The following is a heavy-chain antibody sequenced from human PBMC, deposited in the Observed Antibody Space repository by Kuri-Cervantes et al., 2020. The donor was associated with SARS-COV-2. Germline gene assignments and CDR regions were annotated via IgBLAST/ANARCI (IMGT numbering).Heavy chain of an antibody. D-gene: IGHD3-3*01. CDR2: ISYDGSNK. CDR3: ARDFDDLYYYYYMDV. J-gene: IGHJ6*03. CDR1: GFTFSSYA. V-gene: IGHV3-30-3*01. Sequence: GESLKISCAASGFTFSSYAMHWVRQAPGKGLEWVAVISYDGSNKCYADSVKGRFTISRDNSKNTLYLQMNSLRAEDTAVYYCARDFDDLYYYYYMDVWGKGTTVTVSS.